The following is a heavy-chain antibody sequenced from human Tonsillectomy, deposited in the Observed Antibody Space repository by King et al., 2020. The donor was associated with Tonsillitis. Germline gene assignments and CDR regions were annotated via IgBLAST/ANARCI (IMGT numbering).Heavy chain of an antibody. V-gene: IGHV3-23*01. D-gene: IGHD1-26*01. J-gene: IGHJ4*02. CDR2: ISGSGNNT. Sequence: VQLLESGGGLVQPGGSLRLSCAASGFTFSTYAMTWVRQAPGKGLEWVSAISGSGNNTYYTDSVKGRFTISRDNSKNTLYLQMNSLRAEDTALYYCAASGNYEYDYWGQGTLVTVSS. CDR3: AASGNYEYDY. CDR1: GFTFSTYA.